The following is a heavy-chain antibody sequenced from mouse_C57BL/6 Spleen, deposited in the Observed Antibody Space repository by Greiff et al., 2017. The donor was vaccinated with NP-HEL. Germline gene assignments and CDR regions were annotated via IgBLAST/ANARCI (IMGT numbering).Heavy chain of an antibody. CDR2: IWSDGST. J-gene: IGHJ4*01. D-gene: IGHD4-1*01. CDR3: ARGELTGTSYYAMDY. V-gene: IGHV2-6*03. CDR1: GFSLTSYG. Sequence: VQRVESGPGLVAPSQSLSITCTVSGFSLTSYGVHWVRQPPGKGLEWLVVIWSDGSTTYNSALKSRLSISKDNSKSQVFLKMNSLQTDDTAMYYCARGELTGTSYYAMDYWGQGTSVTVSS.